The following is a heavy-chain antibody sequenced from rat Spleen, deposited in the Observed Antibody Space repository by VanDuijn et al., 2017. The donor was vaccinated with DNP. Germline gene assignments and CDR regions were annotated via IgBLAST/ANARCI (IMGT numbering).Heavy chain of an antibody. V-gene: IGHV2-26*01. CDR3: VRGTSTDYFDY. Sequence: MGKMWYDGDKVYNSVFNSRLSISRDTSKNQVFLKMNSLQTDDTGTYYCVRGTSTDYFDYWGQGVMVTVSS. J-gene: IGHJ2*01. CDR2: MWYDGDK. D-gene: IGHD1-5*01.